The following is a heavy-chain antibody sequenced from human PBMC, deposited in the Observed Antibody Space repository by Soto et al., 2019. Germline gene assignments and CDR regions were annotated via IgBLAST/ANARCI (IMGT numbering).Heavy chain of an antibody. Sequence: DVQLLESGGGLVQPGGSLRLSCAASGFTFSSHAMSWVRQAPGKGLEWVSAISGSGGGTYYADSVKGRFTISRDNSRNTLYLQMNSLRAEDTAVYYCAKESDYGDFLPNWFDPWGQGTLVTVSS. V-gene: IGHV3-23*01. CDR3: AKESDYGDFLPNWFDP. J-gene: IGHJ5*02. CDR1: GFTFSSHA. CDR2: ISGSGGGT. D-gene: IGHD4-17*01.